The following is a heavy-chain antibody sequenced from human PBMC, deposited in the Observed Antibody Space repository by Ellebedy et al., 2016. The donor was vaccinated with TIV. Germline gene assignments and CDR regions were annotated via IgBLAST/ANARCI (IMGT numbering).Heavy chain of an antibody. CDR3: ARPEDGGSYYGY. D-gene: IGHD3-10*01. J-gene: IGHJ4*02. Sequence: ASVKVSCKASGYTFTGYYMHWVRQAPGQGLEWMGWINPNSGNTNYAQKLRGRVTMTTDTSTSTAYMELRSLRSDDTAVYYCARPEDGGSYYGYWGQGTLVTVSS. CDR1: GYTFTGYY. CDR2: INPNSGNT. V-gene: IGHV1-18*04.